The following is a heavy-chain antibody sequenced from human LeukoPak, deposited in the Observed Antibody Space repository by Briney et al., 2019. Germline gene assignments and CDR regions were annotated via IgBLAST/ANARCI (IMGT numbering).Heavy chain of an antibody. D-gene: IGHD5-18*01. J-gene: IGHJ4*02. CDR2: IYYSRST. CDR3: ARGNSYGSFFDY. Sequence: PSETLSLTCTVSGGSISSHYWSWIRQPPGKGLEWIGYIYYSRSTNYNPSLKSRVTISVDTSKNQFSLKLSSVTAADTAVYYCARGNSYGSFFDYWGQGTLVTVSS. V-gene: IGHV4-59*11. CDR1: GGSISSHY.